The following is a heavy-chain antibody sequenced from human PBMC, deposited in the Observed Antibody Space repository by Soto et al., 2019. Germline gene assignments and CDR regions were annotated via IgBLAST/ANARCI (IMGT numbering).Heavy chain of an antibody. V-gene: IGHV1-2*04. J-gene: IGHJ6*02. Sequence: ASVKVSCKASGYTFTGYYMHWVRQAPGQGLEWMGWINPNSGGTNYAQKFQGWVTMTRDTSISTAYMELSGLRSDDTAVYYCARGDTIFGVVTSGYYGMDVWGQGTTVTVSS. D-gene: IGHD3-3*01. CDR3: ARGDTIFGVVTSGYYGMDV. CDR1: GYTFTGYY. CDR2: INPNSGGT.